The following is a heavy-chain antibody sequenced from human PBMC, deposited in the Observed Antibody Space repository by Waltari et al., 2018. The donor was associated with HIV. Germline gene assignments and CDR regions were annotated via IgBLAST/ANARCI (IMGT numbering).Heavy chain of an antibody. CDR3: ARPQGGYSYGFNY. V-gene: IGHV3-7*01. D-gene: IGHD5-18*01. J-gene: IGHJ4*02. CDR2: IKQDGSEQ. Sequence: EVQLVESGGGLVQPGGSLRLSCAASGFTFSAYWMSWFRQAPGKGLEWVANIKQDGSEQYYVDSVKGRFTISRDNAKNSLYLQMNSLRADDTAVYYCARPQGGYSYGFNYWGQGTLVTVSS. CDR1: GFTFSAYW.